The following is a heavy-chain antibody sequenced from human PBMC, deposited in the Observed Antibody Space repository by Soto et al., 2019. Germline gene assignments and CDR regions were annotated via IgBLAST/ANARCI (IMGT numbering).Heavy chain of an antibody. Sequence: SVKVSCKASGGTFSSYAISWVRQAPGQGLEWMGGIIPIFGTANYAQKFQGRVTITADESTSTAYMELSSLRSEDTAVYYCARGANYDFWSGYAFDIWGQGTMVTVSS. CDR1: GGTFSSYA. CDR2: IIPIFGTA. V-gene: IGHV1-69*13. J-gene: IGHJ3*02. D-gene: IGHD3-3*01. CDR3: ARGANYDFWSGYAFDI.